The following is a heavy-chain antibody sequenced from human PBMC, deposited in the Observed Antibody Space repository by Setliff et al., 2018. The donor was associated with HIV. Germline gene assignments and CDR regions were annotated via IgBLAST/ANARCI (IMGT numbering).Heavy chain of an antibody. Sequence: SETLSLTCTVSGGSMSSYYWSWIRQPAGKGLEWIGHIYTSGSTNYNPSVKSRVTMSVDTSKNQFSLKLTSVTAADTAVYYCARGPWGSMIGGINHYYYYMDVWGKGTTVTVSS. V-gene: IGHV4-4*07. CDR1: GGSMSSYY. J-gene: IGHJ6*03. CDR3: ARGPWGSMIGGINHYYYYMDV. CDR2: IYTSGST. D-gene: IGHD3-16*01.